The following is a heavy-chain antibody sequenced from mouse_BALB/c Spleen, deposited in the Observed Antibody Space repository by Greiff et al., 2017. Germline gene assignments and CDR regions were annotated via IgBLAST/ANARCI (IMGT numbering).Heavy chain of an antibody. Sequence: VQLQQSGAELVRPGVSVKISCKGSGYTFTDYAMHWVKQSHAKSLEWIGVISTYYGDASYNQKFKGKATMTVDKSSSTAYMELARLTSEDSAIYYCARGVTTVVGDVWGAGTTVTVSS. CDR3: ARGVTTVVGDV. D-gene: IGHD1-1*01. J-gene: IGHJ1*01. CDR1: GYTFTDYA. V-gene: IGHV1S137*01. CDR2: ISTYYGDA.